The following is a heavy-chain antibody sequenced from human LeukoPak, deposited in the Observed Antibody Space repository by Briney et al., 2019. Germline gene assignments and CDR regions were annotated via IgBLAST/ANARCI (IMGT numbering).Heavy chain of an antibody. J-gene: IGHJ5*02. CDR2: IRSKAYGGTT. V-gene: IGHV3-49*03. CDR1: GFTFGDYC. Sequence: GGSLRLSCPASGFTFGDYCMSWFRQAPGKGLEWVGFIRSKAYGGTTEYAASVKGRFTISRDDSKSIAYLQMNSLKTEDTAVYYCARGPSTLGRTNGWFDPWGQGTLVTVSS. CDR3: ARGPSTLGRTNGWFDP. D-gene: IGHD2-8*01.